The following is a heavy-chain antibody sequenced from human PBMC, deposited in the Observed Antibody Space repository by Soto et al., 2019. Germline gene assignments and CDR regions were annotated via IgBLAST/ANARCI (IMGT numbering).Heavy chain of an antibody. CDR1: GYTFTGYY. V-gene: IGHV1-2*02. D-gene: IGHD3-22*01. CDR2: INPNSGGT. Sequence: ASVKVSCKASGYTFTGYYMHWVRQAPGQGLEWMGWINPNSGGTNYAQKFQGRVTMTRDTPISTAYMELSRLRSDDTAVYYCARAEYYYDSSGSNWPYYFDYRGQGTLVTVSS. CDR3: ARAEYYYDSSGSNWPYYFDY. J-gene: IGHJ4*02.